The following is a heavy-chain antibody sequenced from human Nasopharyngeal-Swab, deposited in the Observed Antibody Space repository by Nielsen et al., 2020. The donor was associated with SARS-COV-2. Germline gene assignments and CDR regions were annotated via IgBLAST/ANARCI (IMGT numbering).Heavy chain of an antibody. CDR1: GGSISSSSYY. CDR2: IHYSGST. Sequence: GSLRLSCTVSGGSISSSSYYWGWIRQPPGKGLEWTGSIHYSGSTYYNPSLKSRVTISVDTSKNQFSLKLSSVTAADTAVYYCARPVVRGYSPFFDYWGQGTLVTVSS. J-gene: IGHJ4*02. D-gene: IGHD3-10*01. CDR3: ARPVVRGYSPFFDY. V-gene: IGHV4-39*01.